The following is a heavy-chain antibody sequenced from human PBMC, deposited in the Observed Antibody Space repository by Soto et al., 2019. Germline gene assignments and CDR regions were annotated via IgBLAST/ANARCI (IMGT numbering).Heavy chain of an antibody. Sequence: GGSLRLSCAASGFTVSSNYMTWVRQAPGKGLEWVSIIYSGGSTYYADSVKGRFTLSRDNSKNTLYLQMNSLRAEDTAVYYCARGYYGSGRTPLFAVDYWGQGTLVTVSS. CDR2: IYSGGST. V-gene: IGHV3-53*01. CDR3: ARGYYGSGRTPLFAVDY. J-gene: IGHJ4*02. CDR1: GFTVSSNY. D-gene: IGHD3-10*01.